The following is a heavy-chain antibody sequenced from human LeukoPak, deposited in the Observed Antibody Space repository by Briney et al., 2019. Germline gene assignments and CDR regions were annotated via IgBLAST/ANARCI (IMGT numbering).Heavy chain of an antibody. J-gene: IGHJ4*02. Sequence: SQTLSLTCTVSXXSISSGGYYWSWIRXXXXXXXEWIGYIYYSGSTYYNPSLKSRVTISVDTSKNQFSLKLSSVTAADTAVYYCARGKKRAFDYWGQGTLVTVSS. CDR1: XXSISSGGYY. V-gene: IGHV4-31*03. CDR2: IYYSGST. CDR3: ARGKKRAFDY.